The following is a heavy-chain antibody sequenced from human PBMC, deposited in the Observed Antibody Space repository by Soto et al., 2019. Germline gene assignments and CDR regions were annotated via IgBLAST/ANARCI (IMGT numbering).Heavy chain of an antibody. D-gene: IGHD6-13*01. Sequence: GSLRISCATSGFTFDSCVMSWVRQAPGKGLEWLSLISGSGRYTDYADSVKGRFTISRDNSKNTLYLQMNSLRVEDTAVYYCAKDPPSERMQPDYGMDVWGQGTTVTVSS. CDR2: ISGSGRYT. V-gene: IGHV3-23*01. CDR1: GFTFDSCV. J-gene: IGHJ6*02. CDR3: AKDPPSERMQPDYGMDV.